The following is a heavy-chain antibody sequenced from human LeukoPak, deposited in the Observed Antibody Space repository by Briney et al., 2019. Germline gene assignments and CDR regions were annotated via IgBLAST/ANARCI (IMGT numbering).Heavy chain of an antibody. CDR1: GGSFSGYY. CDR2: INHSGST. J-gene: IGHJ4*02. D-gene: IGHD6-19*01. Sequence: PSETLSLTCAVYGGSFSGYYWSWIRQPPGKGLEWIGEINHSGSTNYNPSLKSRVTISVDTSKNQFSLMLSSVTAADTAVYYCAMSRIAVAGSQTDWGQGTLVTVSS. V-gene: IGHV4-34*01. CDR3: AMSRIAVAGSQTD.